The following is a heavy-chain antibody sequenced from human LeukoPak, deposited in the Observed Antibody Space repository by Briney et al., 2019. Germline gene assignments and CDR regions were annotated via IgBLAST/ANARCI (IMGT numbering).Heavy chain of an antibody. CDR3: ARAPHIAAAGTYYFDY. Sequence: ASLKVSSKASGYTFTTYDINWVRQAPGQGLEWMGWMNPNSGNTGYAQKFQGRVTMTRNTSISTAYMELSSLRSEDTAVYYCARAPHIAAAGTYYFDYWGQGTLVTVSS. CDR1: GYTFTTYD. V-gene: IGHV1-8*01. J-gene: IGHJ4*02. D-gene: IGHD6-13*01. CDR2: MNPNSGNT.